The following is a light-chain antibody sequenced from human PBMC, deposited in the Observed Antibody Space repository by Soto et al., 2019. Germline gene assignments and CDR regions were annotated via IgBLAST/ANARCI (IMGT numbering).Light chain of an antibody. V-gene: IGLV1-40*01. CDR2: GNS. J-gene: IGLJ3*02. CDR1: SSNIGADYD. CDR3: QSYDSSLSAVV. Sequence: QSVLTQPPSVSGAPGQRVTISCTVSSSNIGADYDVHWYQQLPGTAPKLLIYGNSNRPSGVPDRFSGSKSGTSASLAITGLQAEDEADYYCQSYDSSLSAVVFGGGTKVTVL.